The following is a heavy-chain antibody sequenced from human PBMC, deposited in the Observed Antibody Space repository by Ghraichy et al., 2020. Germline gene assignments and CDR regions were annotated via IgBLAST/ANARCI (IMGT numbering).Heavy chain of an antibody. Sequence: GGSLRLSCAASGFTFSSYSMNWVRQAPGKGLEWVSSISSSSSYIYYADSVKGRFTISRDNAKNSLYLQMNSLRAEDTAVYYCARVYYGDYGPNDYWGQGTLVTVSS. CDR3: ARVYYGDYGPNDY. D-gene: IGHD4-17*01. CDR2: ISSSSSYI. CDR1: GFTFSSYS. V-gene: IGHV3-21*01. J-gene: IGHJ4*02.